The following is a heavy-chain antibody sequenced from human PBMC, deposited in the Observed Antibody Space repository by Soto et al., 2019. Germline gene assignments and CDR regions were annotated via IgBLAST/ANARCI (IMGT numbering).Heavy chain of an antibody. Sequence: QVQLMQSGAEVKKPGASVKVSCKASGDTFHDYYIHWVRQAPGQGLEWMGTVNPSGGHTTYAQHFLGRVTMTRDTSTSTLYMELTSLRSEDTAVYYCARGGHVVVVTAALDYWGQGTLVTVSS. CDR1: GDTFHDYY. CDR2: VNPSGGHT. V-gene: IGHV1-46*02. J-gene: IGHJ4*02. CDR3: ARGGHVVVVTAALDY. D-gene: IGHD2-21*02.